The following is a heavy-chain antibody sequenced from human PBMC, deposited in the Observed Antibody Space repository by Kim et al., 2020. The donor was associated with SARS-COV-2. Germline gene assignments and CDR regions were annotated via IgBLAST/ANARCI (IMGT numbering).Heavy chain of an antibody. CDR2: IYYSGST. CDR3: ARGGGITMVRGVIIFEAFDI. D-gene: IGHD3-10*01. Sequence: SETLSLTCTVSGGSISSYYWSWIRQPPGKGLEWIGYIYYSGSTNYNPSLKSRVTISVDTSKNQFSLKLSSVTAADTAVYYCARGGGITMVRGVIIFEAFDIWGQGTMVTVSS. V-gene: IGHV4-59*01. J-gene: IGHJ3*02. CDR1: GGSISSYY.